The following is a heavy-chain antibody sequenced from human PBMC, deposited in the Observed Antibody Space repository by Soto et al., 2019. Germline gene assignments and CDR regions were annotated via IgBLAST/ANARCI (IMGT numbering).Heavy chain of an antibody. CDR3: ARDDGYSYGKNYYYYGMDV. D-gene: IGHD5-18*01. CDR2: IYPGDSDT. CDR1: GYSFTSYW. Sequence: PGESLKISCKGSGYSFTSYWIGWVRQMPGKGLEWMGIIYPGDSDTRYSPSFQGQVTVSADKSISTAYLQWSSLKASDTAMYYCARDDGYSYGKNYYYYGMDVWGQGTTFTVSS. J-gene: IGHJ6*02. V-gene: IGHV5-51*01.